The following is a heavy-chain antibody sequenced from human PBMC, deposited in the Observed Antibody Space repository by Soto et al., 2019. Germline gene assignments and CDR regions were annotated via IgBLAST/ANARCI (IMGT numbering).Heavy chain of an antibody. J-gene: IGHJ6*02. V-gene: IGHV3-33*01. CDR3: ARVSFGELFPYYYYGMDV. D-gene: IGHD3-10*01. Sequence: QVQLVESGGGVVQPGRSLRLSCAASGFTFSSYGMHWVRQAPGKGLEWVAVIWYDGSNKYYADSVKGRFTISRDNSKNTLYLQMNSLRAEDTAVYYCARVSFGELFPYYYYGMDVWGQGTTVTVSS. CDR1: GFTFSSYG. CDR2: IWYDGSNK.